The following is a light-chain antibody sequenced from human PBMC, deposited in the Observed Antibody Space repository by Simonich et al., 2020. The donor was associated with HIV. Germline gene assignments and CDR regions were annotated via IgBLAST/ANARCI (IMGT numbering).Light chain of an antibody. J-gene: IGKJ1*01. CDR1: QSISSF. CDR3: LQDYNYWT. V-gene: IGKV1-6*01. CDR2: AAS. Sequence: IQMTQSPSSLSASVGDRVTITCRASQSISSFLNWYLQKPGKAPKLLIYAASSLQSGVPSRFSGSGSGTDFTLTISSLQPEDFATYYCLQDYNYWTFGQGTKVEIK.